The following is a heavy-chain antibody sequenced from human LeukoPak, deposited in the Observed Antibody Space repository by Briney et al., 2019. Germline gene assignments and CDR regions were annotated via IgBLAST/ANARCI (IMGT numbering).Heavy chain of an antibody. CDR3: AKGTLGSCSGAACYEFDN. CDR2: ISDSSYYI. D-gene: IGHD2-2*01. V-gene: IGHV3-21*04. J-gene: IGHJ4*02. Sequence: GGSLRLSCAASGFTFNNYNMNGVRQAPGKGLEWVSSISDSSYYIYYADSVRGRFTISRDNAKNSLYLQMNSLRADDTALYYCAKGTLGSCSGAACYEFDNWGQGTLVTVSS. CDR1: GFTFNNYN.